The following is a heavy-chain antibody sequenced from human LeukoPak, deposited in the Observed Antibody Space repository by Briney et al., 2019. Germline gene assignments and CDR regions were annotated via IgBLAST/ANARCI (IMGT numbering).Heavy chain of an antibody. J-gene: IGHJ4*02. CDR2: ISTDGSSS. V-gene: IGHV3-74*01. CDR3: ARGRLTSSWYYFDY. CDR1: GFTFSGYW. D-gene: IGHD6-19*01. Sequence: PGGSLRLSCAASGFTFSGYWMHWVRQAPGKGLVWVSRISTDGSSSTYADTVKGRFTISRDNAKNTLYLQMNSLRAEDTAVYYCARGRLTSSWYYFDYWGQGTLVTVSS.